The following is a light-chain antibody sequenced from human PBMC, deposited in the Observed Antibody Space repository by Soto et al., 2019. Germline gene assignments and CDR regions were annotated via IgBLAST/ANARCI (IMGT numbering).Light chain of an antibody. CDR2: RAS. V-gene: IGKV1-5*03. CDR3: QQYDTYRT. J-gene: IGKJ1*01. Sequence: DVKMTQSPSTLSASVGDRVTITCRASQSIGNWLAWYQQKPGKAPKVLIHRASYLESGVPSRFSGSGSGTEFTLTISSLQPDDFATYYCQQYDTYRTFGQGTKVEVK. CDR1: QSIGNW.